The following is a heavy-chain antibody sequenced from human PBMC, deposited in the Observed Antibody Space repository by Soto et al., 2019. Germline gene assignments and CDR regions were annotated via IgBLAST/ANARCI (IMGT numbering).Heavy chain of an antibody. Sequence: GGSLRLSCAASGFTFSNAWMSWVRQAPGKGLEWVGRIKSKAYGGTTEYAASVKGRFTISRDDSKSIAYLQMISLKTEDTAMYFCARDPYYYDTSGFYYTDYWGQGTLVTVSS. V-gene: IGHV3-15*01. J-gene: IGHJ4*02. CDR1: GFTFSNAW. CDR2: IKSKAYGGTT. D-gene: IGHD3-22*01. CDR3: ARDPYYYDTSGFYYTDY.